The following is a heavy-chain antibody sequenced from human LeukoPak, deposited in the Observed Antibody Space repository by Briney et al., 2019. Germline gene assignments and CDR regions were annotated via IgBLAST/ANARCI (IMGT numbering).Heavy chain of an antibody. V-gene: IGHV4-4*02. CDR1: GGSISISNW. J-gene: IGHJ5*02. D-gene: IGHD5-12*01. CDR2: IYHSGNT. CDR3: ASRAYSGYDYDP. Sequence: SETLSLTCAVSGGSISISNWWSWVRQPPGKGLEWIGEIYHSGNTNYNPSLKSRVTISVDKSKNQFSLKLSSVTAPDTAVYYCASRAYSGYDYDPWGQGTRVTVSS.